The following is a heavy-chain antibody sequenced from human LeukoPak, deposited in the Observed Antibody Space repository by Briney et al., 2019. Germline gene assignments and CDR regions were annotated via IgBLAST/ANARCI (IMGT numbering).Heavy chain of an antibody. CDR3: ASGRHPKDGLWLQLPFDY. J-gene: IGHJ4*02. CDR2: IIPIFGTA. D-gene: IGHD5-24*01. V-gene: IGHV1-69*13. CDR1: GGTFSSYA. Sequence: SVKVSCKASGGTFSSYAISWVRQAPGQGLEWMGGIIPIFGTANYAQKFQGRVTITADESTSTAYMELSSLRSEDTAVYYCASGRHPKDGLWLQLPFDYWGQGTLVTVSS.